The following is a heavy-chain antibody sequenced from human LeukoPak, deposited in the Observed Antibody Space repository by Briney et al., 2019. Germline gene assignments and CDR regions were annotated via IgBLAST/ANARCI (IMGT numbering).Heavy chain of an antibody. D-gene: IGHD4-17*01. Sequence: SETLSLTCTVSGGSISSYYWSWIRQPPGKGLEWIGYIYYSGSTDYNPSLKSRVTISVDTSKNQFSLKLSSVTAADTAVYYCARGYYGDYYYDYWGQGTLVTVSS. CDR2: IYYSGST. J-gene: IGHJ4*02. V-gene: IGHV4-59*01. CDR3: ARGYYGDYYYDY. CDR1: GGSISSYY.